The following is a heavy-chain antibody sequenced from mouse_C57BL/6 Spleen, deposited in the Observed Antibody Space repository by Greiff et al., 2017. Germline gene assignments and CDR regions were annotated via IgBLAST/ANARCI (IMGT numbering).Heavy chain of an antibody. CDR2: INPYNGGT. J-gene: IGHJ3*01. Sequence: VQLKQSGPVLVKPGASVKMSCKASGYTFTDYYMNWVKQSHGKSLEWIGVINPYNGGTSYNQKFKGKATLTVDKSSSTAYMELNSLTSEDSAVYYCARDWEPFAYWGQGTLVTVSA. D-gene: IGHD4-1*01. CDR3: ARDWEPFAY. CDR1: GYTFTDYY. V-gene: IGHV1-19*01.